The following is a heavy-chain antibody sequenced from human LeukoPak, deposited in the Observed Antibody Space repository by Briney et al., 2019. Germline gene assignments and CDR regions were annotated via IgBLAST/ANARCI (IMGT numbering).Heavy chain of an antibody. CDR3: ARERLQGYFQH. D-gene: IGHD4-11*01. J-gene: IGHJ1*01. V-gene: IGHV1-3*04. CDR1: GYTFISYA. Sequence: ASVKVSCKASGYTFISYAIHWVRQAPGQRLEWMGWINTGNGNTKYSQKFQGRVTITRDTSASTAYMELSSLRSEDTAVYYCARERLQGYFQHWGQGTLVTVSS. CDR2: INTGNGNT.